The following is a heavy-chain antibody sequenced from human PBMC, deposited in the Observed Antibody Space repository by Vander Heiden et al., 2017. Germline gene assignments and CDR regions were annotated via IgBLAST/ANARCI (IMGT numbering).Heavy chain of an antibody. Sequence: QLQLQESGPGLVKPSETLSLTCTVSGGSISSSSYYWGWIRQPPGKGLEWIGSIYYSGSTYYNPSLKSRVTISVDTSKNQFSLKLSSVTAADTAVYYCARHYGDYGGYYYYGMDVWGQGPTVTVSS. CDR2: IYYSGST. CDR1: GGSISSSSYY. V-gene: IGHV4-39*01. CDR3: ARHYGDYGGYYYYGMDV. J-gene: IGHJ6*02. D-gene: IGHD4-17*01.